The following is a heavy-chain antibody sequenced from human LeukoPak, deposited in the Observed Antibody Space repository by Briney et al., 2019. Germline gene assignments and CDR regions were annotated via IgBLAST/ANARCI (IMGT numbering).Heavy chain of an antibody. Sequence: GGSLRLSCAASGFTFSSYGMHWVREAPGKGLEWVAFIRYDGSNKYYADSVKGRFTISRDNSKNTLYLQMNSLRAEDTAVYYCAKSSIAARKEDWFDPWGQGTLVTLYS. CDR3: AKSSIAARKEDWFDP. D-gene: IGHD6-6*01. J-gene: IGHJ5*02. CDR1: GFTFSSYG. V-gene: IGHV3-30*02. CDR2: IRYDGSNK.